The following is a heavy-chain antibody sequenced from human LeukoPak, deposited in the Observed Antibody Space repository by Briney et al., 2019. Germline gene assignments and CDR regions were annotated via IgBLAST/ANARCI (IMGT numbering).Heavy chain of an antibody. D-gene: IGHD5-18*01. V-gene: IGHV1-69*05. CDR2: IIPIFGTA. J-gene: IGHJ6*03. Sequence: SVKVSCKASGGTFSSYAISWVRQAPGQGLEWMGGIIPIFGTANYAQKFQGRVTITTDESTRTAYMELSSLRSEDTAVYCCARDEGEVDTAYYYYMDVWGKGTTVTVSS. CDR3: ARDEGEVDTAYYYYMDV. CDR1: GGTFSSYA.